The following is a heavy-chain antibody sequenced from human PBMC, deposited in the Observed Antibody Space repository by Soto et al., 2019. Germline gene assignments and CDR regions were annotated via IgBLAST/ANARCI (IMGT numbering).Heavy chain of an antibody. D-gene: IGHD6-19*01. Sequence: EVQLLESGGGLVQPGGSLRLSCAASGFSFGGYAMNWVRQAPGKGLEWVSGLSGSGATTYYADSVRGRFTIPRDNSNNTLYLQINGLRVDDRAIYYCAKAGAGYTLRPWFDHWCQGTLGTVSS. V-gene: IGHV3-23*01. J-gene: IGHJ5*02. CDR2: LSGSGATT. CDR3: AKAGAGYTLRPWFDH. CDR1: GFSFGGYA.